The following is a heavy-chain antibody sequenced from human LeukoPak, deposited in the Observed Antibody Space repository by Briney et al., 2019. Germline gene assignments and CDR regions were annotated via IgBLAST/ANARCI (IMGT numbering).Heavy chain of an antibody. V-gene: IGHV5-51*01. J-gene: IGHJ4*02. Sequence: GESLKISCKGSGYSFTTNWIGWVRQMPGKGLEWMGIIYPADSDTRYSPSFQGRVTISADKSISTAYLQWNSLKASDTAMYYCARLGDLQLTSMAPRGYFNYWGQGTLVTVSS. CDR3: ARLGDLQLTSMAPRGYFNY. D-gene: IGHD5-18*01. CDR1: GYSFTTNW. CDR2: IYPADSDT.